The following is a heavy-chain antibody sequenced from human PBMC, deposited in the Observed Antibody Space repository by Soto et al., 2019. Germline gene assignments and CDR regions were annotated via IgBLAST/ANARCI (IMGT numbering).Heavy chain of an antibody. V-gene: IGHV3-11*06. D-gene: IGHD2-15*01. Sequence: PGGSLRLSCACSCFTFVDSYMSWICQAPGKGLEWLSYISPGSRYPAYADSVKGRFTISRDNAKRSLYLQMMSLTAEDTAIYYCVRGGGGGLFDPWGQGTMVTVSS. CDR1: CFTFVDSY. CDR3: VRGGGGGLFDP. J-gene: IGHJ5*02. CDR2: ISPGSRYP.